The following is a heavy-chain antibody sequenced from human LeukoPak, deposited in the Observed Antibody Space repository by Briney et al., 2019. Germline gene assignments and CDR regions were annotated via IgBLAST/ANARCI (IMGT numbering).Heavy chain of an antibody. J-gene: IGHJ4*02. D-gene: IGHD6-6*01. V-gene: IGHV3-7*01. CDR3: LGDRQVLGN. Sequence: GGSLRLSCAASGFTFSTYWMSWVRQAPGKGLEWVANIKQDGSKIYYVGSVKGRFTISRDNAKNSLYLQMDYLRAEDTADCARLGDRQVLGNWSQGTLVTVSS. CDR1: GFTFSTYW. CDR2: IKQDGSKI.